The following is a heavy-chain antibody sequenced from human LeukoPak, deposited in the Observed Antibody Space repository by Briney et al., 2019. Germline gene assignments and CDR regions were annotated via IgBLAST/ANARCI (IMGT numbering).Heavy chain of an antibody. V-gene: IGHV3-30*18. CDR1: GFTFSSYG. D-gene: IGHD2-21*02. CDR3: AKGGVTPNFDY. J-gene: IGHJ4*02. Sequence: GGSLRLSCAASGFTFSSYGMHWVRQAPGKGLEWVAVISYDGSNKYYADSVKGRFTISRDNSKNTLYLQMNSLRAEDTAVYYCAKGGVTPNFDYWGQGTLVTVSS. CDR2: ISYDGSNK.